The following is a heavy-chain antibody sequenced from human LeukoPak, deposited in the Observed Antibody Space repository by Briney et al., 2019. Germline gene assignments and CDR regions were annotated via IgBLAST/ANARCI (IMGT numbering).Heavy chain of an antibody. Sequence: SETLSLTCTVSGGSISSYYWSWIRQPAGKGLEWIGRIYTSGSTNYNPSLKSRVTMSVDKSKNQFSLKLSSVTAADTAVYYCASPNWNYPHDAFDIWGQGTMVTVSS. CDR1: GGSISSYY. J-gene: IGHJ3*02. CDR3: ASPNWNYPHDAFDI. V-gene: IGHV4-4*07. D-gene: IGHD1-7*01. CDR2: IYTSGST.